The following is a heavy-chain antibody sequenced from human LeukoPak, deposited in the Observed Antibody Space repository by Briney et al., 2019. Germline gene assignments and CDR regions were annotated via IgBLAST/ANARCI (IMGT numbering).Heavy chain of an antibody. CDR1: GFTFSSYG. D-gene: IGHD2-21*02. CDR3: AREGRCGGDCYYDY. J-gene: IGHJ4*02. CDR2: IWYDGSNK. V-gene: IGHV3-33*01. Sequence: PGGSLRLSCAASGFTFSSYGMHWVRQAPGKGLEWMAVIWYDGSNKYYADSVKGRFTISRDNSKNTLYLQMNSLRAEDTAVYYCAREGRCGGDCYYDYWGQGTLVTVSS.